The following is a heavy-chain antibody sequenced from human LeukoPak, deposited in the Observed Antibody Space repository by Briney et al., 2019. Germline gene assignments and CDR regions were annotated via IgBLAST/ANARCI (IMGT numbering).Heavy chain of an antibody. CDR1: GFTFSNYA. Sequence: PGGSLRLSCAVSGFTFSNYAMSWVRQAPGKGLEWVSSISASGISTYYSDSVKGRFTISRDNSKNTLYLQMNSLRAEDTAVYYCAKGDNDILTGYYNSFDYWGQGTLVTVSS. CDR3: AKGDNDILTGYYNSFDY. J-gene: IGHJ4*02. D-gene: IGHD3-9*01. CDR2: ISASGIST. V-gene: IGHV3-23*01.